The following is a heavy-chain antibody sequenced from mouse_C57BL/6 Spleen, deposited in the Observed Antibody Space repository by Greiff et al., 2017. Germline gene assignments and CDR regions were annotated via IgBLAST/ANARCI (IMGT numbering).Heavy chain of an antibody. CDR1: GYSFTGYY. Sequence: VQLQQSGPELVKPGASVKISCKASGYSFTGYYMNWVKQSPEKSLEWIGEINPSTGGTTYNQKFKAKATLTVDKSSSTAYMQLKSLTSEDSAVYYCARAGNDYWGQGTTLTVSS. J-gene: IGHJ2*01. V-gene: IGHV1-42*01. D-gene: IGHD4-1*01. CDR3: ARAGNDY. CDR2: INPSTGGT.